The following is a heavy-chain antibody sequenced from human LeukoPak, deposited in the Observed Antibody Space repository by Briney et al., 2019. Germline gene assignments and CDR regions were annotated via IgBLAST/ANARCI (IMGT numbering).Heavy chain of an antibody. CDR2: ISAYNGNT. CDR1: GYTFSSYG. D-gene: IGHD3-10*01. Sequence: ASVKVSCKASGYTFSSYGISWVRQAPGQGLEWMGWISAYNGNTDYAQNFRGGATMTTDTSTSTAYMELRSLRSDDTAVYYCARDSVDGSGTYYNDSPDYWGQGTLVTVSS. CDR3: ARDSVDGSGTYYNDSPDY. V-gene: IGHV1-18*01. J-gene: IGHJ4*02.